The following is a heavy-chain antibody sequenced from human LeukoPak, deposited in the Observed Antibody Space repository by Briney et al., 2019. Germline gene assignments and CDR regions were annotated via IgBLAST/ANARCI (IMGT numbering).Heavy chain of an antibody. Sequence: GGSLRLSCAASGFTFSSCGFNWVRQAPGKGLEWVSSIGPTGTDRYYADSVGGRFTISRDNAKNSMYLQMDSLRDEDTAVYYCATETIGRHYDYWGQGTLLAVSS. J-gene: IGHJ4*02. CDR3: ATETIGRHYDY. CDR1: GFTFSSCG. CDR2: IGPTGTDR. D-gene: IGHD1-14*01. V-gene: IGHV3-21*01.